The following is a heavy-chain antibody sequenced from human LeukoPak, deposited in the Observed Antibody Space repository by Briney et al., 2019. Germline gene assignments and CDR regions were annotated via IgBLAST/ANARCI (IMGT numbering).Heavy chain of an antibody. Sequence: PGGSLRLSCAASGFTFSSYAMHWVRQAPGKGLERVAVISYDGSNKYYADSVKGRFTTSRDNSKNTLYLQMNSLRAEDTAVYYCARGGYSSKPFDYWGQGTLVTVSS. J-gene: IGHJ4*02. D-gene: IGHD5-18*01. CDR2: ISYDGSNK. CDR3: ARGGYSSKPFDY. CDR1: GFTFSSYA. V-gene: IGHV3-30*14.